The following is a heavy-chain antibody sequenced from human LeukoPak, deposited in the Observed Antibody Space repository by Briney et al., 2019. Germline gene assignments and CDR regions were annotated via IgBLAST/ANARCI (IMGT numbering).Heavy chain of an antibody. CDR2: INPNSGGT. Sequence: ASVKVSCKASGYTFTGYYMHWVRQAPGQGLEWMGWINPNSGGTNYAQKFQGRVTMTRDTSISTAYVELSRLRSDDTAVYYCARVWAADGLLTRWGQGTMVTVSS. CDR1: GYTFTGYY. V-gene: IGHV1-2*02. CDR3: ARVWAADGLLTR. D-gene: IGHD6-13*01. J-gene: IGHJ3*01.